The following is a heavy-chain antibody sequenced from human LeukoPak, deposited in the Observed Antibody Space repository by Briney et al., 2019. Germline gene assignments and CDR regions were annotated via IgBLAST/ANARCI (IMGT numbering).Heavy chain of an antibody. V-gene: IGHV1-24*01. Sequence: ASVKVSCKVSGYTLTELSMHWVRQAPGKGLEWMGGFDPEDGETIYAQKFQGRVTMTEDTSTDTVYMELSSLRSEDTAVYYCARGLAVAHPWDYWGQGTLVTVSS. CDR1: GYTLTELS. CDR3: ARGLAVAHPWDY. CDR2: FDPEDGET. D-gene: IGHD6-19*01. J-gene: IGHJ4*02.